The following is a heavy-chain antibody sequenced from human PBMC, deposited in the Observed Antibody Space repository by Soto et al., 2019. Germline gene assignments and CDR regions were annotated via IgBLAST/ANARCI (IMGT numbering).Heavy chain of an antibody. CDR3: AKDYATMIVVDIFDY. D-gene: IGHD3-22*01. J-gene: IGHJ4*02. CDR1: GFTFSSYG. Sequence: QVQLVESGGGVVQPGRSLRLSCAASGFTFSSYGMHWVRQAPGKGLEWVAVISYDGSNKYYADSVKGRFTISRDNSKNTLYLQMNSLRAEDTAVYYCAKDYATMIVVDIFDYWGQGTLVTVSS. CDR2: ISYDGSNK. V-gene: IGHV3-30*18.